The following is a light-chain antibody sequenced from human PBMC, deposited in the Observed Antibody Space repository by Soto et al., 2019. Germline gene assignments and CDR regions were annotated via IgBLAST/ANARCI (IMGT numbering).Light chain of an antibody. V-gene: IGKV3-15*01. CDR2: DAS. J-gene: IGKJ1*01. Sequence: IVLTQSPATLSLSTGERATLSCRASQSVSSYLAWYQQKPGQAPRLLIYDASTRAAGIPARFSGSGSGTEFTLTISSLQSEDFAVYYCQQYNNWPLTFGQGTKVDI. CDR1: QSVSSY. CDR3: QQYNNWPLT.